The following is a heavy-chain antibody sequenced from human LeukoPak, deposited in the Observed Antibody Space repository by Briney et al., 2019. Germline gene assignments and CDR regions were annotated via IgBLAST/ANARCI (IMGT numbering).Heavy chain of an antibody. Sequence: GASLQISFKGSGYTFTTYWIGWVRPTPGKGLEWMGIIYPSDSDTRYSPSFKGQVTISADKSISTAYLQWTTLEASDTAIYYCARRTLGATYDYWGQGTLVTVSS. CDR1: GYTFTTYW. D-gene: IGHD1-26*01. CDR2: IYPSDSDT. J-gene: IGHJ4*02. V-gene: IGHV5-51*01. CDR3: ARRTLGATYDY.